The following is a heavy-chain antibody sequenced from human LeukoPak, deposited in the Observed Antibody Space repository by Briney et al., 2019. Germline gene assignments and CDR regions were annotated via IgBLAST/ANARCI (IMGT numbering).Heavy chain of an antibody. CDR3: ARMRGPSSYYYDSSGSPRAFDI. D-gene: IGHD3-22*01. Sequence: SETLSLTCTVSGGSISSSNWWSWVRQPPGKGLEWIGEIYHSGSTNYNPSLKSRVTISVDKSKNQFSLKLSSVTAADTAVYYCARMRGPSSYYYDSSGSPRAFDIWGQGTMVTVSS. CDR2: IYHSGST. V-gene: IGHV4-4*02. CDR1: GGSISSSNW. J-gene: IGHJ3*02.